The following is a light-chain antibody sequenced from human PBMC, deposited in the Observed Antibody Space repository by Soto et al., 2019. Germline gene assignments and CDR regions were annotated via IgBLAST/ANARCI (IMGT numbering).Light chain of an antibody. V-gene: IGKV1-33*01. CDR2: DAS. CDR1: QDISNH. Sequence: DNQMTQSPFSLSSSVGGRVTITCQARQDISNHLHLYQQKPGKAPKLLIYDASNLETGVPSRFSGSGSGTDFTFTISSLQPDDIATYYCQQYVHKITFGGGTKVEIK. J-gene: IGKJ4*01. CDR3: QQYVHKIT.